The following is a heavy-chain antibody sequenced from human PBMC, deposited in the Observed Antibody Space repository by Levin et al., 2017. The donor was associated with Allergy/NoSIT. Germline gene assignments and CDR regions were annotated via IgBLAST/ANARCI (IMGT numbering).Heavy chain of an antibody. CDR1: GGSISSSSHY. CDR2: IYYSGST. J-gene: IGHJ6*02. Sequence: SETLSLTCTVSGGSISSSSHYWAWIRQSPKKGLEWIGHIYYSGSTYYNPSLKSRVTISVDTSKNQFSLNLSLVTAADTALFYWASISRGYNDHGMGVWGQGTTVTVSS. V-gene: IGHV4-39*07. CDR3: ASISRGYNDHGMGV. D-gene: IGHD3-9*01.